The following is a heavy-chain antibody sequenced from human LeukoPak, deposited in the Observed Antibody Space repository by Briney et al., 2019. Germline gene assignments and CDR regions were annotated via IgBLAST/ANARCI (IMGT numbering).Heavy chain of an antibody. CDR2: ISSSGSTI. D-gene: IGHD3-10*01. Sequence: GGSLRLSCAASGFTFSDYYMSWIRQAPGKGLEWVSYISSSGSTIYYADSVKGRFTISRDNAKNSLYLQMNTLRAEDTAMYYCARSPTDYYGSGSYLPYYYYYMDVWGKGTTVTISS. CDR3: ARSPTDYYGSGSYLPYYYYYMDV. J-gene: IGHJ6*03. V-gene: IGHV3-11*01. CDR1: GFTFSDYY.